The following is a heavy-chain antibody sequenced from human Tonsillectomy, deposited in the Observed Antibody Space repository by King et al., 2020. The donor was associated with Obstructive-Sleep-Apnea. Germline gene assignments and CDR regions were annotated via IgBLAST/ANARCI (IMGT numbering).Heavy chain of an antibody. V-gene: IGHV3-9*01. CDR3: GKDMGSSGYYGPDGFDI. CDR1: GFTFDDYA. Sequence: VQLVESGGNLVQPGRSLRLSCAASGFTFDDYAMHWVRQAPGKGLEWVSGISWNIGSIGDVDSVKGRFTISRDKAKNSLYLQMNSLRAEDTALYYCGKDMGSSGYYGPDGFDIWGQGTMVTVSS. J-gene: IGHJ3*02. D-gene: IGHD3-22*01. CDR2: ISWNIGSI.